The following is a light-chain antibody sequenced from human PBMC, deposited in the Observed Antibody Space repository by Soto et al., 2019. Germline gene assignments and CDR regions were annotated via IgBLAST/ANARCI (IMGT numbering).Light chain of an antibody. CDR2: EVS. V-gene: IGLV2-14*01. J-gene: IGLJ1*01. Sequence: SVLTQPASVSGSPGQSITISCTGTSSDVGGYDYVSWYQLHPGKAPKLMVFEVSNRPSGVSYRFSGSKSGNTASLTISGLQAEDEADYYCCSYAGSYTYVFGSGTKVTVL. CDR3: CSYAGSYTYV. CDR1: SSDVGGYDY.